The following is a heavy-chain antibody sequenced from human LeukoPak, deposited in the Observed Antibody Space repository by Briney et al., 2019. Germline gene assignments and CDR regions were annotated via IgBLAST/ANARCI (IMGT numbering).Heavy chain of an antibody. CDR3: ARDRGWAVDGTIDY. V-gene: IGHV4-4*07. J-gene: IGHJ4*02. D-gene: IGHD6-19*01. CDR2: IYTSGST. CDR1: GGSISSYY. Sequence: SETLSLTCTVSGGSISSYYWSWIRQPAGKGLEWIGRIYTSGSTNYNPSLKSRVTMSVDTSKNQFSLKLSSVTAADTAVYYCARDRGWAVDGTIDYWGQGTLVTVSS.